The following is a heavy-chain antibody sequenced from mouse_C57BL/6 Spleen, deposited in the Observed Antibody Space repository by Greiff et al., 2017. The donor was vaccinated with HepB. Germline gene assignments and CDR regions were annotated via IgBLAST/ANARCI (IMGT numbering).Heavy chain of an antibody. Sequence: EVKVEESGAELVRPGASVKLSCTASGFNIKDDYMHWVKQRPEQGLEWIGWIDPENGDTEYASKFQGKATITADTSSNTAYLQLSSLTSEDTAVYYCTTGYGNYDAMDYWGQGTSVTVSS. CDR1: GFNIKDDY. CDR3: TTGYGNYDAMDY. D-gene: IGHD2-1*01. J-gene: IGHJ4*01. CDR2: IDPENGDT. V-gene: IGHV14-4*01.